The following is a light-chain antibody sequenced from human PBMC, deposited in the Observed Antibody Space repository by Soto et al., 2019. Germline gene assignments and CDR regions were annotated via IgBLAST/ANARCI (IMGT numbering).Light chain of an antibody. Sequence: DIQMTQSPSSLSASVGDRVTITCRASQTISPYLNWYQQKPGKAPKLLIYGASTLQSGVPSRFSGSGSGADFTLTISSLQPEDFATYYCQQSYSTLALTFGGGTKVETK. CDR2: GAS. V-gene: IGKV1-39*01. CDR3: QQSYSTLALT. J-gene: IGKJ4*01. CDR1: QTISPY.